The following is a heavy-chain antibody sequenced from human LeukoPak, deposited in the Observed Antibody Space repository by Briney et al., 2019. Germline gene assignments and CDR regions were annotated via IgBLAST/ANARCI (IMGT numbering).Heavy chain of an antibody. J-gene: IGHJ5*02. D-gene: IGHD3-22*01. CDR3: ARDLGLYYDSSGRQT. CDR2: INTNAGNP. Sequence: ASVKVSCKASGYTFTSYAMNWVRQAPGQGLEWMGWINTNAGNPTYAQGFTGRFVFSLDTSVSTAYLQISSLKAEDTAVYYCARDLGLYYDSSGRQTWGQGTLVTVSS. V-gene: IGHV7-4-1*02. CDR1: GYTFTSYA.